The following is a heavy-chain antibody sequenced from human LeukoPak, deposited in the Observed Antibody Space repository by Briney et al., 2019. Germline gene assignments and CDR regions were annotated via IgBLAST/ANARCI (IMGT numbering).Heavy chain of an antibody. J-gene: IGHJ4*02. D-gene: IGHD3-22*01. Sequence: ASVQVSCKATLYTFTYYGSNWVGQPPGQGLEWMGWISAYTGNTNYAQNFQGRVTMTTDTSTSTAFMELRSLRSDDTAVYYCARSGVGYFYDNTGYYPLDYWGQGTLVTVSS. CDR1: LYTFTYYG. V-gene: IGHV1-18*01. CDR3: ARSGVGYFYDNTGYYPLDY. CDR2: ISAYTGNT.